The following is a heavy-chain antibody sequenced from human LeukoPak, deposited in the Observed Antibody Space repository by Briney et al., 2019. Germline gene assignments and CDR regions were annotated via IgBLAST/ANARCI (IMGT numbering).Heavy chain of an antibody. CDR1: GGSVSSGSYY. D-gene: IGHD6-19*01. V-gene: IGHV4-61*01. Sequence: KSSETLSLTCTVSGGSVSSGSYYWTWIRQPPGKGLEWIGYIYYSGSTTYNPSLKSRVTISVDTSKNQFSLKLSSVTAADTAIYSCARVVGSGWFDPWGQGTLVIVSS. CDR2: IYYSGST. J-gene: IGHJ5*02. CDR3: ARVVGSGWFDP.